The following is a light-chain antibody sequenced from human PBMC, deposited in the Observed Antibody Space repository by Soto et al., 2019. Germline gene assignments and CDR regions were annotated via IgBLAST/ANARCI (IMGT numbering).Light chain of an antibody. J-gene: IGKJ4*01. CDR2: AAF. V-gene: IGKV1-27*01. Sequence: DIQMTQSPSSLSASVGDRVTITCRASQDIGNYLAWYQQKPGKVPKVLIYAAFIFQSGVPSRFSGSGSGTDFTLTISSLQPEDVATYYCQKCNSAPLTFGGGTKVEIK. CDR1: QDIGNY. CDR3: QKCNSAPLT.